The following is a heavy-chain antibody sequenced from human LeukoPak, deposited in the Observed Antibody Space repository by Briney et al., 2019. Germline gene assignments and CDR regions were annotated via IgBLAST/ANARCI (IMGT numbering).Heavy chain of an antibody. D-gene: IGHD1-26*01. Sequence: SETLSLTCAVYGESFSGYYWSWIRQPPGKGLEWIGEINHSGSTNYNPSLKSRVTISVDTSKNQFSLKLSSVTAADTAVYYCARGRGGGRYFDYWGQGTLVTVSS. V-gene: IGHV4-34*01. CDR2: INHSGST. CDR3: ARGRGGGRYFDY. J-gene: IGHJ4*02. CDR1: GESFSGYY.